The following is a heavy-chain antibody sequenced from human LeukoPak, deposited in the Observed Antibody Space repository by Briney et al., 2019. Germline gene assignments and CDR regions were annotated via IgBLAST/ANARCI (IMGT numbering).Heavy chain of an antibody. CDR3: ARDKEEMIRAPYAFGI. J-gene: IGHJ3*02. CDR1: GFTFSSYA. Sequence: GGSLRLSCAASGFTFSSYAMSWVRQAPGKGLEWVANINQIGSEKYYVDSVKGRFTISSDNAKNSLYLQMNSLRAEDTAVYYCARDKEEMIRAPYAFGIWGQGTMVTVSS. CDR2: INQIGSEK. D-gene: IGHD3-10*01. V-gene: IGHV3-7*01.